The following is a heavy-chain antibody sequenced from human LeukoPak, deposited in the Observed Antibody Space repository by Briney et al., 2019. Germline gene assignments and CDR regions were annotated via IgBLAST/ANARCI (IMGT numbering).Heavy chain of an antibody. J-gene: IGHJ4*02. CDR2: MSSTSGSTI. V-gene: IGHV3-48*03. Sequence: TGGSLRLSCAASGFTFSSYEMNWVRQAPGKGLEWVSYMSSTSGSTIYYADSVKGRFTISRDNAKNSLYLQMNSLRAEDTAVYYCARDPLDSSGHYYGGSFGYWGQGTLVTVSS. CDR3: ARDPLDSSGHYYGGSFGY. D-gene: IGHD3-22*01. CDR1: GFTFSSYE.